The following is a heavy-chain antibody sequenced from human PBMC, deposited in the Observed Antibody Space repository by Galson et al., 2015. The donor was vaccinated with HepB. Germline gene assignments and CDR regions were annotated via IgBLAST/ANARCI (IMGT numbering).Heavy chain of an antibody. CDR3: ARGIWGHGSGNPYYYGMDV. V-gene: IGHV1-18*04. CDR2: ISAYNGNT. J-gene: IGHJ6*02. CDR1: GYTFTSYG. D-gene: IGHD3-10*01. Sequence: SVKVSCKASGYTFTSYGISWVRQAPGQGLEWMGWISAYNGNTNYAQKLQGRVTMTTDTSTSTAYMELRSLRSEDTAVYYCARGIWGHGSGNPYYYGMDVWGQGTTVTVSS.